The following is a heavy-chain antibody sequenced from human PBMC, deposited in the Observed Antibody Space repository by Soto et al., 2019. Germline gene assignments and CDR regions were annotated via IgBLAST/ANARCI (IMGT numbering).Heavy chain of an antibody. D-gene: IGHD3-3*01. J-gene: IGHJ5*02. CDR3: ARGQRFSDSFDP. V-gene: IGHV4-4*07. CDR1: GGDIRGHY. CDR2: IYSSGGT. Sequence: SETLSLTYTVSGGDIRGHYWTWIRQSAGKGLEWIGRIYSSGGTKYNPSLQSRVTMSLDTSKNQFSLRLTSVTAADTAVYYCARGQRFSDSFDPWGQGTLVTVSS.